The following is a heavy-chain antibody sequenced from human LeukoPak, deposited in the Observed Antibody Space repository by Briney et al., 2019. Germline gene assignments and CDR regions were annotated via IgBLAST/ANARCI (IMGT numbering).Heavy chain of an antibody. D-gene: IGHD3-16*01. J-gene: IGHJ5*02. V-gene: IGHV3-9*01. CDR2: ITWNSGSI. Sequence: GGSLRLSCAASGFTFGDYAMHWVRQVPGKGLEWVSGITWNSGSIGYADSMKGRFTISRDNAKNSLYLQMNSLRAEDTALYYCAKAGGEYWLYNDNWFDPWGQGTLVTVSS. CDR3: AKAGGEYWLYNDNWFDP. CDR1: GFTFGDYA.